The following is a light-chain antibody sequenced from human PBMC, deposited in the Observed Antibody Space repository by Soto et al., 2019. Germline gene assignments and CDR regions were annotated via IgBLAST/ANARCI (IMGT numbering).Light chain of an antibody. Sequence: QSALTQPASVSGSPGQSITISCTGTSSDVGGYNYVSWYQQHPGNAPKLMIYEVSNRPSGVSNRFSGSKSGNTASLTISGLQADDEADYYCSSYTSSSTLFGGGTQLTVL. V-gene: IGLV2-14*01. CDR1: SSDVGGYNY. J-gene: IGLJ2*01. CDR2: EVS. CDR3: SSYTSSSTL.